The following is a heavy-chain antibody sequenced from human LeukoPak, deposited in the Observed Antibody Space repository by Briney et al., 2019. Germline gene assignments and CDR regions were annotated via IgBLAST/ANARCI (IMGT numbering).Heavy chain of an antibody. V-gene: IGHV3-74*01. D-gene: IGHD3-3*01. CDR2: IDRDGTTT. CDR3: ARGLRFLEWLLDC. Sequence: PWGSLRLSCAASGFTFSSYWMHWVREVPGKGLVWVSRIDRDGTTTSYADSVKGRFTISRDNSKNTLYLQMNSLRAEDTAVYYCARGLRFLEWLLDCWGQGTLVTVSS. CDR1: GFTFSSYW. J-gene: IGHJ4*02.